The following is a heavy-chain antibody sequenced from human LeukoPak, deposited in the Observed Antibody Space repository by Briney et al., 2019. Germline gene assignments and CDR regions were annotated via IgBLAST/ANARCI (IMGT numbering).Heavy chain of an antibody. V-gene: IGHV3-48*03. Sequence: GGSLRLSCAASGFTYSSHEMNWVRQAPGKGLEGVSYISSSGSTIYYADFGKGRFTISRDNAKNSLYLQMNSLRAEDTAVYYCARKGQDYYFDYWGQGTLVTVSS. CDR1: GFTYSSHE. CDR2: ISSSGSTI. CDR3: ARKGQDYYFDY. D-gene: IGHD3/OR15-3a*01. J-gene: IGHJ4*02.